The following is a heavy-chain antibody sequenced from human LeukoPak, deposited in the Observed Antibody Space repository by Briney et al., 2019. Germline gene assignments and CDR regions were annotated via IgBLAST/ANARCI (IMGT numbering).Heavy chain of an antibody. D-gene: IGHD6-6*01. CDR3: AREVIVDRSFDF. J-gene: IGHJ4*02. CDR2: INPNSGGT. CDR1: GYTYTGYH. Sequence: ASVKVSCKASGYTYTGYHLHWVRQAPGQGLEWMGRINPNSGGTNYAQKFQGRVTMTRDSSITTAYMEVSRLRPDDTAVYYCAREVIVDRSFDFWGQGTLVTVSS. V-gene: IGHV1-2*06.